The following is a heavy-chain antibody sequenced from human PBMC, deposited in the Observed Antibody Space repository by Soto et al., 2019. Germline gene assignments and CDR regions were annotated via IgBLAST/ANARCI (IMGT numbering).Heavy chain of an antibody. J-gene: IGHJ6*02. Sequence: QVQLQESDPGLVRPSQTLSLTCTVSGGSISVEHYHWTWIRQPPAKGLEWLGYIHYSGSVYYNPSLQSRLSMSVDTSRDLFSLHLACVTAADTAVYFCVREDGGGDRDYSGLDVWGQGTPVTVSS. CDR1: GGSISVEHYH. D-gene: IGHD2-21*02. V-gene: IGHV4-30-4*01. CDR2: IHYSGSV. CDR3: VREDGGGDRDYSGLDV.